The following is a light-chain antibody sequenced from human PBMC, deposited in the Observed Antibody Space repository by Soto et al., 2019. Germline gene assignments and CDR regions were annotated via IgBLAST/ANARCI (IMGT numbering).Light chain of an antibody. CDR1: QTISTW. CDR3: QQDSTFPLT. J-gene: IGKJ2*01. Sequence: DIAMTQSPSTLSASIGDRLTITCRASQTISTWLAWYQQKPGKAPNLLIYKASTLQSGVPSRFSGSGPGTEFTLTITNLQPEDFAIFYCQQDSTFPLTFGQGTEVEIK. CDR2: KAS. V-gene: IGKV1-5*03.